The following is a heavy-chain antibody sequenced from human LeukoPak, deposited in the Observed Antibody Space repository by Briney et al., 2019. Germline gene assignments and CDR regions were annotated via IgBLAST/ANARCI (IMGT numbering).Heavy chain of an antibody. CDR3: ARGRRRNFDY. CDR2: ISHTGST. CDR1: GASFSPYH. Sequence: PSETLSLTCAVSGASFSPYHWVWIRQSPGSGLEYIGEISHTGSTNYNPSLKGRVTISLDTSKSQFSLKVTSMTAADTAVYYCARGRRRNFDYCGQGTLVIVSS. D-gene: IGHD6-25*01. J-gene: IGHJ4*02. V-gene: IGHV4-34*01.